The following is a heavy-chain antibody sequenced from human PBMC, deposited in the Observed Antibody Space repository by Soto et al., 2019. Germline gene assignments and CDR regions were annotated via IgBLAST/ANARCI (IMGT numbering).Heavy chain of an antibody. CDR3: ARAIVTPGTYYIDV. J-gene: IGHJ6*03. CDR1: GFTVGTNY. V-gene: IGHV3-66*01. D-gene: IGHD4-4*01. Sequence: EVRLVESGGGLVQPGESLRLSCEASGFTVGTNYISWVRQSLGKGLEWVSVIYAAGHTYYPDSVKGRFTISRDKSLNTVSLQMSSLRVDDTAVYYCARAIVTPGTYYIDVWGKGTTVTVSS. CDR2: IYAAGHT.